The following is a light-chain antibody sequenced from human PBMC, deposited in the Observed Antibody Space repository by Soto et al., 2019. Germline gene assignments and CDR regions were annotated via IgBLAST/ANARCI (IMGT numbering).Light chain of an antibody. CDR1: QSVGSY. Sequence: EIVLTQSPATLSLSPGERATLSCRASQSVGSYLAWYQQKPGQAPRLLIYGASNRATGIPARFSGSGSGTDFTLSISSLEAEDFAVYYCQQRSNWPSSITFGHGTRLE. J-gene: IGKJ5*01. CDR2: GAS. CDR3: QQRSNWPSSIT. V-gene: IGKV3-11*01.